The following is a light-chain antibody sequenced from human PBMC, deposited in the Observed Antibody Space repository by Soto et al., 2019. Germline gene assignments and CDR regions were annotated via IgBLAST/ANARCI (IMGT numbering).Light chain of an antibody. CDR3: HQYNNWPPKT. CDR1: QSVSSN. J-gene: IGKJ2*01. V-gene: IGKV3-15*01. CDR2: GAS. Sequence: EIVMTQSPATLSVSPGERATLSCRASQSVSSNLAWYQQKPGQAPRLLIYGASTRATGIPARFSGNGSGTEFTLTIGSLQSEDSAIYYCHQYNNWPPKTFGQGTKPEIK.